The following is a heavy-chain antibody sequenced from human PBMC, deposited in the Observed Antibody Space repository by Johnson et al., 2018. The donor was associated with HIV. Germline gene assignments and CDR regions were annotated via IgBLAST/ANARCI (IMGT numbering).Heavy chain of an antibody. CDR2: ISYDGSNK. Sequence: QEQLVESGGGVVQPGRSLRLSCAASGFTFSSYAMHWVRQAPGKGLEWVAVISYDGSNKYYADSVKGRFTISRDNSKNTLYQQMNSLRAEATAVYYCARDRYPRRYFDWLFDAFDIWGQGTMVTVSS. J-gene: IGHJ3*02. V-gene: IGHV3-30*04. CDR1: GFTFSSYA. CDR3: ARDRYPRRYFDWLFDAFDI. D-gene: IGHD3-9*01.